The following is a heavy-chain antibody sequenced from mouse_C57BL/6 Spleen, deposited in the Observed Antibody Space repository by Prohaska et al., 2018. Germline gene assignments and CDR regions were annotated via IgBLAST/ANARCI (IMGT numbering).Heavy chain of an antibody. V-gene: IGHV1-55*01. CDR2: IYPGSGST. J-gene: IGHJ2*01. Sequence: SVNMSCKASGYTFTSYWITWVKQRPGQGLEWIGDIYPGSGSTNYNEKFKSKATLTVDTSSSTAYMQLSSLTSEDSAVYYCAIPRSYWGQGTTLTVSS. CDR3: AIPRSY. CDR1: GYTFTSYW.